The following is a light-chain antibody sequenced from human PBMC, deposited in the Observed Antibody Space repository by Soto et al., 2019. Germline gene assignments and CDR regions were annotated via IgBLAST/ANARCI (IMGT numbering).Light chain of an antibody. CDR2: EVR. V-gene: IGLV2-14*01. J-gene: IGLJ1*01. Sequence: QSVLTQPASASGSPGQSITISCTGTSSDVGNYNYVSWYQHHPGKAPKVMIYEVRNRPSGVSNRFSGSKSGNTASLTISGLQAEDEADYYCSSYSSTKTRVFXTGTKVTVL. CDR3: SSYSSTKTRV. CDR1: SSDVGNYNY.